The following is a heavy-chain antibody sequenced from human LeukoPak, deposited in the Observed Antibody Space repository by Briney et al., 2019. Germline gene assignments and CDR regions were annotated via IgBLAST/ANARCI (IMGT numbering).Heavy chain of an antibody. D-gene: IGHD2-21*01. V-gene: IGHV3-23*01. CDR3: AKIRYGGDSGLDY. J-gene: IGHJ4*02. CDR1: GFTFSSYW. Sequence: PGGSLRLSCAASGFTFSSYWMNWVRQAPGKGLEWVSLIGGSGGITYYADSVKGRFTISRDNSKNTLYLQMNSLRAGDTAVYYCAKIRYGGDSGLDYWGQGTLVTVSS. CDR2: IGGSGGIT.